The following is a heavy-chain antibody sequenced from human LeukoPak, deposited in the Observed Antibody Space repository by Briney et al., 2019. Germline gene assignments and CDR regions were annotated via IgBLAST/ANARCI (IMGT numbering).Heavy chain of an antibody. CDR3: ARTLDGSGYPDAFDI. J-gene: IGHJ3*02. CDR1: GFTFSSYA. D-gene: IGHD3-22*01. V-gene: IGHV3-23*01. Sequence: QAGGSLRLSCAASGFTFSSYAMSWVRQAPGKGLEWVSAISGSGGSTYYADSVKGRFTISRDNSKSTLYLQMNSLRAEDTAVYYCARTLDGSGYPDAFDIWGQGTMVTVSS. CDR2: ISGSGGST.